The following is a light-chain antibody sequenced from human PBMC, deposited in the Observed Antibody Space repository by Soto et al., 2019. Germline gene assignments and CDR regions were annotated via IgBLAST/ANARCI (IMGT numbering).Light chain of an antibody. J-gene: IGLJ1*01. CDR1: SSDVGGYNY. CDR3: CSYAGSYTSPYV. V-gene: IGLV2-11*01. CDR2: DVS. Sequence: QSMLTQPRPVSGSPGQSVTISCTGTSSDVGGYNYVSWYQQHPGKAPKLMIYDVSKRPSGVPDRFSGSKSGSTASLTISGLQAEDEADYYCCSYAGSYTSPYVFGTGTKVTVL.